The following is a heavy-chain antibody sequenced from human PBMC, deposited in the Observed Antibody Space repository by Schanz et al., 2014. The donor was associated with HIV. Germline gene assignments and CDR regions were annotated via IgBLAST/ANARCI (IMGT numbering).Heavy chain of an antibody. CDR2: ISPNNGAT. Sequence: QVQLVQSGAEVKKPGASVKVSCKASGYTFTTYSIHWVRQAPGQGLEWMGWISPNNGATNYAQKFQGRVTLTRDTSISTASMELSGLTSDDTAVYYCAREGGQYKHYGMDVWGQGTTVTVSS. CDR3: AREGGQYKHYGMDV. D-gene: IGHD1-20*01. V-gene: IGHV1-2*02. J-gene: IGHJ6*02. CDR1: GYTFTTYS.